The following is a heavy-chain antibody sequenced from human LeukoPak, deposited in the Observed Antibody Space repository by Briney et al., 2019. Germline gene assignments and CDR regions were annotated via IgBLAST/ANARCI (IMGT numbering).Heavy chain of an antibody. J-gene: IGHJ4*02. CDR1: GYTFTSYA. D-gene: IGHD3-10*01. CDR2: INAGNGNT. V-gene: IGHV1-3*01. Sequence: ASVKVSCKASGYTFTSYAMHWVRQAPGQRLERMGWINAGNGNTKYSQKFQGRVTITRDTSASTAYMELSSLRSEDTAVYYCARDSGVLLWFGELPDDYWGQGTLVTVSS. CDR3: ARDSGVLLWFGELPDDY.